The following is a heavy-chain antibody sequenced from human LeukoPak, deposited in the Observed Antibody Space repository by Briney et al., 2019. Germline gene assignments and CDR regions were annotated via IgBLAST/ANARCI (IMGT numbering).Heavy chain of an antibody. V-gene: IGHV4-59*01. CDR2: IYYSGST. Sequence: SETLSLTCTVSGGSISSYYWSWIRQPPGKGLEWIGYIYYSGSTNYNPSLKSRVTISVDTSKNQFSLKLSSVTAADTAVYYCARVNYDFWSGHLYYYYYYYMDVWGKGTTVTVSS. J-gene: IGHJ6*03. CDR3: ARVNYDFWSGHLYYYYYYYMDV. D-gene: IGHD3-3*01. CDR1: GGSISSYY.